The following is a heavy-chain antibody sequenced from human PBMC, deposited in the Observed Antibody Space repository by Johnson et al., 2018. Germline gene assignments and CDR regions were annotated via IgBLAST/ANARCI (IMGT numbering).Heavy chain of an antibody. Sequence: QVRLVQSGAEVKAPGASVSVSCKASGYTLSAYATHWVRQAPGQGLEWMGWINNVNTRYSQKFQDTVIMTTDSSTTTVYLELRSLRSDDTAMYYCARGDRLSGYDTMRGWLDPWGQGTLVSVSS. CDR2: INNVNT. V-gene: IGHV1-18*04. CDR1: GYTLSAYA. CDR3: ARGDRLSGYDTMRGWLDP. D-gene: IGHD3-3*01. J-gene: IGHJ5*02.